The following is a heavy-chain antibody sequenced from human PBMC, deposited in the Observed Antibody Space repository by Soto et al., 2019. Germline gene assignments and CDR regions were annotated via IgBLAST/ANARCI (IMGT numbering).Heavy chain of an antibody. J-gene: IGHJ4*02. CDR2: IKKDGSET. Sequence: GWSLRLSCAASVFTFSNYWMSWVRQAPGKGLEWVANIKKDGSETYYVDSVKGRFTISRDNAKNSLYLQMNSLRADDTAVYYCTTDYSNSWYFPFDYWGQGTLVTVSS. CDR3: TTDYSNSWYFPFDY. D-gene: IGHD4-4*01. V-gene: IGHV3-7*04. CDR1: VFTFSNYW.